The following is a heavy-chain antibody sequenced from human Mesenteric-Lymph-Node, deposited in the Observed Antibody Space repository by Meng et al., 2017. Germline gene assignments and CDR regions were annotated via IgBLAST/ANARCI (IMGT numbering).Heavy chain of an antibody. D-gene: IGHD2-2*01. CDR2: LSFEGRNK. V-gene: IGHV3-30*01. CDR1: GFTFSHYA. Sequence: GGSLRLSCAASGFTFSHYAMHWVRQAPGKGLEWLAILSFEGRNKYYADSVKGRFTISRDNSKNTLYLQMNSLRAEDTAVYYCATNHCTNTSCFLSDWGQGTLVTVSS. CDR3: ATNHCTNTSCFLSD. J-gene: IGHJ4*02.